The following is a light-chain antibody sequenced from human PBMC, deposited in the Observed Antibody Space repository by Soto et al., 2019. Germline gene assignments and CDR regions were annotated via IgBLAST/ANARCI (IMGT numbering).Light chain of an antibody. CDR3: HQYKNCPAIT. CDR1: QSVSSY. J-gene: IGKJ5*01. CDR2: DGS. Sequence: VLTLSPATMSLSPGERATISCRASQSVSSYLVGYQQKPGEDPRLLIYDGSTRAAGIPPRFSGSGSGRTVTTTIISLLAEDVAVFYCHQYKNCPAITFGHGTRLEI. V-gene: IGKV3-11*02.